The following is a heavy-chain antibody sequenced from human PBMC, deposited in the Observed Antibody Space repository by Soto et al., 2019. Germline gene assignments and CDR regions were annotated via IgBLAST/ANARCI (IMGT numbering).Heavy chain of an antibody. CDR1: GYTFNSHA. CDR3: ARVKGSGYHNWFDP. V-gene: IGHV1-18*01. J-gene: IGHJ5*02. D-gene: IGHD3-22*01. Sequence: ASVKVSCKASGYTFNSHAIHWVRQAPGQGLEWMGWISAYNGNTNYAQKLQGRVTMTTDTSTSTAYMELRSLRSDDTAVYYCARVKGSGYHNWFDPWGQGTLVTVSS. CDR2: ISAYNGNT.